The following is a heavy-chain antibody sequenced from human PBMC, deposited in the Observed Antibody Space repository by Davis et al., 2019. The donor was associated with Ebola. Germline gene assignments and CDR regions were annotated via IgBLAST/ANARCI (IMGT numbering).Heavy chain of an antibody. D-gene: IGHD2/OR15-2a*01. Sequence: PGGSLRLSCAASGFTFSTYPMHWVRQAPGQGLEWVAIISSDGHTEYYADSVRGRFSISRDNSKNTLYLQMNSLRVEDTAVYYCAKVLSSYLDFYYGMGVWGKGTTVTVSS. J-gene: IGHJ6*04. V-gene: IGHV3-30-3*01. CDR3: AKVLSSYLDFYYGMGV. CDR2: ISSDGHTE. CDR1: GFTFSTYP.